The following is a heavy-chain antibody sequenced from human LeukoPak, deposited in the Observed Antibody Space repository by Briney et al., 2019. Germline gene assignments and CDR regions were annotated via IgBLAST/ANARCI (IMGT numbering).Heavy chain of an antibody. CDR2: TSSGGSTI. CDR1: GFTFSSFE. V-gene: IGHV3-48*03. Sequence: GGSLRLSCAASGFTFSSFEMNWVRQAPGKGLEWISYTSSGGSTIYYADSVKGRFTISRDNAKNSLYLQMNSLRAEDTAIYYCARDGGWYYFDYWGQETLVTVSS. CDR3: ARDGGWYYFDY. D-gene: IGHD6-19*01. J-gene: IGHJ4*02.